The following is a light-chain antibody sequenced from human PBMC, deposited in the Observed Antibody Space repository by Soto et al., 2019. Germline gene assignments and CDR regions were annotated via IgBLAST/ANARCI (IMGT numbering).Light chain of an antibody. J-gene: IGLJ1*01. CDR3: QSYDSSLSAHYV. V-gene: IGLV1-40*01. Sequence: QSVLTQPPSVSGAPGQRVTISCTVSSSNIGAGYDVHWYQQLPGTAPKLLIYGNSNRPSGVPDRFSGSKSGTSASLAITGLQAEDEADYYCQSYDSSLSAHYVFGTGTKLTVL. CDR2: GNS. CDR1: SSNIGAGYD.